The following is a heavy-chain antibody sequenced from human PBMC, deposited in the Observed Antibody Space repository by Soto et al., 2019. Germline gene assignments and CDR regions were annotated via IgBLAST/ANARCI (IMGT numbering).Heavy chain of an antibody. CDR1: GYTFTSYG. D-gene: IGHD5-18*01. CDR2: ISSSSGNT. V-gene: IGHV1-18*04. CDR3: ARDGGFSRGCDF. J-gene: IGHJ4*02. Sequence: ASVKVSCKASGYTFTSYGSNWVRQAPGQGLEWMGWISSSSGNTDYAQNLQGRLTMTTDTSTNTAYMELRSLTSADTAVYYCARDGGFSRGCDFFGQGAHLTVSS.